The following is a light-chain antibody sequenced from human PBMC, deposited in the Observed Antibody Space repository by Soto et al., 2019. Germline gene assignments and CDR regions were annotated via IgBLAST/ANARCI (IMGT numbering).Light chain of an antibody. Sequence: QAVVTQPPSVSATPGQKVAISCSGSTSNIGNYYVSWYQQLPGAAPRLLIYDNNKRPSGIPDRFSGSKSGTSATLDITGLQTGDEAEYYCGAWDRSLSAVLFGGGTKVTVL. CDR3: GAWDRSLSAVL. J-gene: IGLJ2*01. CDR1: TSNIGNYY. V-gene: IGLV1-51*01. CDR2: DNN.